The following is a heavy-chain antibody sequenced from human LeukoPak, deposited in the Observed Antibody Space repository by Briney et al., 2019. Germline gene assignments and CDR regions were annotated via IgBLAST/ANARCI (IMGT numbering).Heavy chain of an antibody. CDR2: ISGSGGST. CDR3: AESRYYGSGSLNDY. V-gene: IGHV3-23*01. Sequence: GGSLRLSCAASGFTFSSYAMSWVRQAPGKGLEWVSAISGSGGSTYYADSVKGRFTISRDNSKNTLYLQMNSLRAEDTAVYYCAESRYYGSGSLNDYWGQGTLVTVSS. J-gene: IGHJ4*02. D-gene: IGHD3-10*01. CDR1: GFTFSSYA.